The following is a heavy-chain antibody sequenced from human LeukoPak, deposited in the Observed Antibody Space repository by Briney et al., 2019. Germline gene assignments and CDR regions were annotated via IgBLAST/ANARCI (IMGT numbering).Heavy chain of an antibody. V-gene: IGHV1-69*13. CDR2: LIPIFGTT. CDR1: GGTFSSYA. D-gene: IGHD3-22*01. CDR3: PIYRYYDTRWSWSEP. J-gene: IGHJ5*02. Sequence: SVKLSCKASGGTFSSYAISWVRHAPAQGLEWMGGLIPIFGTTNYAQKFQGRVTITADESTSNAYMELSSLRAEDTAGYYCPIYRYYDTRWSWSEPLGQGGILTVSS.